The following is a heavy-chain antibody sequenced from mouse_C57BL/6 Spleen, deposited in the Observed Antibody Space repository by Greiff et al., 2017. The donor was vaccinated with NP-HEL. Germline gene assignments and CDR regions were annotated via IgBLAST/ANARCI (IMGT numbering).Heavy chain of an antibody. CDR3: ARGYWYFDV. CDR2: ISSGSSTI. J-gene: IGHJ1*03. CDR1: GFTFSSYA. V-gene: IGHV5-17*01. Sequence: EVQGVESGEGLVKPGGSLKLSCAASGFTFSSYAMSWVRQTPEKRLEWVAYISSGSSTIYYADTVKGRFTISRDNAKNTLFLQMTSLRSEDTAMYYCARGYWYFDVWGTGTTVTVSS.